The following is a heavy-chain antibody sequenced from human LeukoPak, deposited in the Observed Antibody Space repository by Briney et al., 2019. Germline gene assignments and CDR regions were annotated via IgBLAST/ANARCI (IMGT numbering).Heavy chain of an antibody. V-gene: IGHV3-21*01. CDR2: ISSSSSYI. D-gene: IGHD2-21*01. CDR1: GFTFSSYS. J-gene: IGHJ5*02. Sequence: GGSLRLSCAASGFTFSSYSMNWVRQAPGKGLEWVSSISSSSSYIYYADSVKGRFTISRDNAKNSLYLQMNSLRAEETAAYYCAREHCGGDCYSPSNWFDPWGQGTLVTVSS. CDR3: AREHCGGDCYSPSNWFDP.